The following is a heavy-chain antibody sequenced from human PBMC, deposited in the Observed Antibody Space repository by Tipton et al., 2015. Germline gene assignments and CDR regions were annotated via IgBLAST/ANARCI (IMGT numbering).Heavy chain of an antibody. CDR1: GGSIISDTYY. CDR3: ARANFDFWGGNHHFYGMDV. J-gene: IGHJ6*02. CDR2: IYSSGTT. Sequence: LRLSCTVSGGSIISDTYYWSWIRQHPGTGLEWIGYIYSSGTTYYNPSLKSRAVISVDTSKNQFSLNVSSVTAADTAVYYCARANFDFWGGNHHFYGMDVWGQGTTVIVSS. D-gene: IGHD3-3*01. V-gene: IGHV4-31*02.